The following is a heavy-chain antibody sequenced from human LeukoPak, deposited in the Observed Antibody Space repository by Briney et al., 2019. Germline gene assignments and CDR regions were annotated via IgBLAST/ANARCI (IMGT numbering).Heavy chain of an antibody. CDR2: ISSSSRAI. CDR1: GFTFSDYS. J-gene: IGHJ6*03. D-gene: IGHD3-3*01. Sequence: GGSLRLSCAASGFTFSDYSMNWVRRAPGKGLEWISYISSSSRAIYYADSVKGRFTISRDNAKNSLYLQMNSLRAEDTAVYYCARASDFWSGAYYYSMDVWGKGTTVTVSS. V-gene: IGHV3-48*01. CDR3: ARASDFWSGAYYYSMDV.